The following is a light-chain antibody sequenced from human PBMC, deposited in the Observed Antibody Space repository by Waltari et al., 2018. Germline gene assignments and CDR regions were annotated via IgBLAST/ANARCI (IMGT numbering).Light chain of an antibody. CDR2: YDT. V-gene: IGLV3-21*04. Sequence: NIESKSVNWYQQKPGQAPVLVLFYDTDRPSGIPDRFSGSNSGNTATLTISWVEAGDEADYHCQVWDDTTNSGVFGGGTRLTVL. CDR3: QVWDDTTNSGV. CDR1: NIESKS. J-gene: IGLJ3*02.